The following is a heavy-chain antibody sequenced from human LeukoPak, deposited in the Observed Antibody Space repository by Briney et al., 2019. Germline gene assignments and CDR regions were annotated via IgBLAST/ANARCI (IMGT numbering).Heavy chain of an antibody. J-gene: IGHJ5*01. CDR1: GFTFRNCG. CDR3: ARDQYEGICPDS. Sequence: GGSLRLSCSASGFTFRNCGMHWVRQAPGKGLEYVSTISSYGGSTYYADLVKGRFTISRDNSKNTLYLQMSSLRVEDTAVYYCARDQYEGICPDSWGQGTLVTVSS. CDR2: ISSYGGST. V-gene: IGHV3-64D*09. D-gene: IGHD2/OR15-2a*01.